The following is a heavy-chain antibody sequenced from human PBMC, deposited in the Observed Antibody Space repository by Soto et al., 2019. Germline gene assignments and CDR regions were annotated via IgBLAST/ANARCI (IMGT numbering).Heavy chain of an antibody. CDR3: ARNHYGSGDY. D-gene: IGHD3-10*01. J-gene: IGHJ4*02. Sequence: PGGSLRLSCAASGFTFSGYWMHWVRQAPGKGLVWVSFINNDGSSTNYADSVKGRFTISRDNAKNTLFLQMNSVRAEDTAVYYCARNHYGSGDYWGQGTLVTVSS. V-gene: IGHV3-74*01. CDR2: INNDGSST. CDR1: GFTFSGYW.